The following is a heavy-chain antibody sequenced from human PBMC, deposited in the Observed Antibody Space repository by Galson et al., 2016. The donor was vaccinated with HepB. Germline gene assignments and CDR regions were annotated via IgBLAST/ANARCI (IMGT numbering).Heavy chain of an antibody. CDR1: GFTCSSYW. Sequence: SLRLSCAASGFTCSSYWMTWVRQAPGKGLEWVANIKEDGAEKYSVDSVKGRFTIPRDNAKNSLYLQMNSLRAEDTAVYYCARENEPGYSSGWADYWGRGTLVTVSS. CDR2: IKEDGAEK. J-gene: IGHJ4*02. CDR3: ARENEPGYSSGWADY. V-gene: IGHV3-7*05. D-gene: IGHD6-19*01.